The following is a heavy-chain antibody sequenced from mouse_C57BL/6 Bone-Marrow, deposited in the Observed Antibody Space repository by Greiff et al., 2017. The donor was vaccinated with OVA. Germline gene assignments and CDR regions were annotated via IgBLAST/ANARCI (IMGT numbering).Heavy chain of an antibody. CDR1: GYTFTSYW. Sequence: QVQLKQPGAELVRPGTSVKLSCKASGYTFTSYWMHWVKQRPGQGLEWIGVIDPSDSYTNYNQKFKGKATLTVDTSSSTAYMQLSSLTSEDSAVYYCAYDYPYYYAMDYWGQGTSVTVSS. D-gene: IGHD2-4*01. J-gene: IGHJ4*01. V-gene: IGHV1-59*01. CDR3: AYDYPYYYAMDY. CDR2: IDPSDSYT.